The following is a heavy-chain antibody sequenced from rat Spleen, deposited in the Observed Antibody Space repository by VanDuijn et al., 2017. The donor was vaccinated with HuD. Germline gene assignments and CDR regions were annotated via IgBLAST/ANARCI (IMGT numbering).Heavy chain of an antibody. V-gene: IGHV5-29*01. CDR3: ARQGYGGYEDWFGY. D-gene: IGHD1-11*01. J-gene: IGHJ3*01. Sequence: EVQLVESDGGLVQPGRSLKLSCAASGFTFSDYYMAWVRQAPTKGLEWVASISYDGSKTFYRDSVKGRFTISRDNARSTLNLHMDSLRSEDTAIYYCARQGYGGYEDWFGYWGQGTLVTVSS. CDR1: GFTFSDYY. CDR2: ISYDGSKT.